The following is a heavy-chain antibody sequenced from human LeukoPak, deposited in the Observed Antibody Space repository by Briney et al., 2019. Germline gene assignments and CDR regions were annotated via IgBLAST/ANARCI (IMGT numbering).Heavy chain of an antibody. CDR1: GFTFSNAW. V-gene: IGHV3-15*01. J-gene: IGHJ6*04. CDR2: IKSKTDGCTT. CDR3: TTASGYAWYYCYYYGMDV. D-gene: IGHD5-12*01. Sequence: GGSLRLSCAASGFTFSNAWMSWVRQAPGKGLEWVGRIKSKTDGCTTDYAAPVKGRFTIAREDEKKKVYLQMNSLKTEDTAVYYCTTASGYAWYYCYYYGMDVWGKGTTVTVSS.